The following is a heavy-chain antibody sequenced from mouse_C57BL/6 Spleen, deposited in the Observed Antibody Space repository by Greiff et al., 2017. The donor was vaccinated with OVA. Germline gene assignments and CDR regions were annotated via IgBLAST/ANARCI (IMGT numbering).Heavy chain of an antibody. CDR1: GFTFSSYA. V-gene: IGHV5-4*01. CDR3: ARDSITTVVATGGYFDY. D-gene: IGHD1-1*01. J-gene: IGHJ2*01. Sequence: DVHLVESGGGLVKPGGSLKLSCAASGFTFSSYAMSWVRQTPEKRLEWVATISDGGSYTYYPDNVKGRFTISRDNAKNNLYLQMSHLKSEDTAMYYCARDSITTVVATGGYFDYWGQGTTLTVSS. CDR2: ISDGGSYT.